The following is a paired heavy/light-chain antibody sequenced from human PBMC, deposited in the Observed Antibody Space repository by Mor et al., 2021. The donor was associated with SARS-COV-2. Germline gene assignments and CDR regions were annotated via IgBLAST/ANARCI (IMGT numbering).Heavy chain of an antibody. CDR3: ATSSGWLPHAY. CDR2: ISAGGGTT. Sequence: EVQLLESGGSLVQPGGSLRLSCAASGFTFNTYAMSWVRQAPGKGLEWVSVISAGGGTTYYADSMKGRFTLSRDNSKNTLYLQMDSLRAEDTAVYYCATSSGWLPHAYWGQGTLVTVSS. J-gene: IGHJ4*02. V-gene: IGHV3-23*01. D-gene: IGHD6-19*01. CDR1: GFTFNTYA.
Light chain of an antibody. CDR2: EVT. V-gene: IGLV2-23*02. J-gene: IGLJ2*01. CDR3: CSYAGNTTSRHVI. Sequence: QSALTQPASVSGSPGQSITISCTGTSGDVGSYNLVSWYQHHPGKAPKLMIYEVTKRPSGVSNRFSGSKSDNTASLTISGLQAEDEADYYCCSYAGNTTSRHVIFGGGTKLTVL. CDR1: SGDVGSYNL.